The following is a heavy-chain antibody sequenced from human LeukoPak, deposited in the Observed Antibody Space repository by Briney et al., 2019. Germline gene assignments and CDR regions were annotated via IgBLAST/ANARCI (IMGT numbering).Heavy chain of an antibody. CDR3: ARRDIAAAAIDY. Sequence: TSETLSLTCAVYGGSFSGYYWSWIRQHPGKGLEWIGYIYYSGSTYYNPSLKSRVTISVDTSKNQFSLKLSSVTAADTAVYYCARRDIAAAAIDYWGQGTLVTVSS. D-gene: IGHD6-13*01. V-gene: IGHV4-31*11. J-gene: IGHJ4*02. CDR1: GGSFSGYY. CDR2: IYYSGST.